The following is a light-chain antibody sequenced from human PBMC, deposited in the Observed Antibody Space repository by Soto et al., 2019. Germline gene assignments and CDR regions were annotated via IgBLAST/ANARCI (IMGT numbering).Light chain of an antibody. CDR1: NIGSKS. Sequence: SYELTQPPSVSVAPGQTASITCGGDNIGSKSVHWYQQKPGQAPVLVVYDDSDRPSGIPERFSGSNSGDTATLTLSRVEVGDEADYYCQVWDSRSDHYVFGTGTKLTVL. CDR3: QVWDSRSDHYV. CDR2: DDS. J-gene: IGLJ1*01. V-gene: IGLV3-21*02.